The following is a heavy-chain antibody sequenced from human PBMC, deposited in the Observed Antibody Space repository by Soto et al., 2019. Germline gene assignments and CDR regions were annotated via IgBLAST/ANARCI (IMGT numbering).Heavy chain of an antibody. D-gene: IGHD2-15*01. V-gene: IGHV4-59*12. CDR1: GVSIYGYY. Sequence: PSETLSLTWSVSGVSIYGYYWGWIRRPPGKGLEWIGAIYCSGYTYYNPSLKRRVSMSVDTSTSHFSLNVNSVTAADTAVYYCARLFPSKLVDSWGPGTLVTVSS. CDR2: IYCSGYT. CDR3: ARLFPSKLVDS. J-gene: IGHJ4*02.